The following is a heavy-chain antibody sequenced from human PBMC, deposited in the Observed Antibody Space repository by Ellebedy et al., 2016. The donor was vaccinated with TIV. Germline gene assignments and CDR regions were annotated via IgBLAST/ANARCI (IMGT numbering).Heavy chain of an antibody. CDR2: ISWNSGSI. CDR3: AKDMRRFGYYGMDV. CDR1: GFTFDDYA. J-gene: IGHJ6*02. D-gene: IGHD3-16*01. Sequence: GGSLRLSXAASGFTFDDYAMHWVRQAPGKGLEWVSGISWNSGSIGYADSVKGRFTISRDNAKNSLYLQMNSLRAEDTALYYCAKDMRRFGYYGMDVWGQGTTVTVSS. V-gene: IGHV3-9*01.